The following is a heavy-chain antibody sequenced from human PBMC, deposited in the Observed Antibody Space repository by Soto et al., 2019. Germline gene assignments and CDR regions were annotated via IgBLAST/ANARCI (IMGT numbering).Heavy chain of an antibody. CDR1: GFMFDSYG. D-gene: IGHD6-19*01. J-gene: IGHJ4*02. V-gene: IGHV3-33*01. CDR2: ILYDGSEK. Sequence: QVQLVESGGGVVQPGRSLRLSCVASGFMFDSYGMHWVPQAPGKGLEWVAIILYDGSEKYHADSVKGRFTISRDNSKNTLYLQMNSLRAEDTALYYCAREPGRIAVAGFDYWGQGTLVTVSS. CDR3: AREPGRIAVAGFDY.